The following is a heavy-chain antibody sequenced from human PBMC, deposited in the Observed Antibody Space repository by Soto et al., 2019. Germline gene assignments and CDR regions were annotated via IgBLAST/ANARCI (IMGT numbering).Heavy chain of an antibody. CDR3: ARSSSIVVVTDFDY. Sequence: GASVKVSCKASGYTFTSYGISWVRQAPGQGLEWMGWISAYNGNTNYAQKLQGRVTMTTDTSTSTAYMELRSLRSDDTAVYYCARSSSIVVVTDFDYWGQGTLVTVSS. CDR1: GYTFTSYG. J-gene: IGHJ4*02. D-gene: IGHD3-22*01. CDR2: ISAYNGNT. V-gene: IGHV1-18*01.